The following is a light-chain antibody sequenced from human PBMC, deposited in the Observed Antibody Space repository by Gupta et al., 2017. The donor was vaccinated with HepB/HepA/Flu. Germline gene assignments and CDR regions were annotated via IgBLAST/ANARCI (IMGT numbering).Light chain of an antibody. CDR1: QTVLNSSSNKNF. CDR2: WAS. Sequence: DIVLTHPPDPLAVSLGERATINCKSSQTVLNSSSNKNFLAWYQQKPGQPPKLLLYWASTRESGVPDRISGSGSGTDFTLTISSLQAEDVAVYYCQQYYTTPQTFGQGTKVEIK. CDR3: QQYYTTPQT. J-gene: IGKJ1*01. V-gene: IGKV4-1*01.